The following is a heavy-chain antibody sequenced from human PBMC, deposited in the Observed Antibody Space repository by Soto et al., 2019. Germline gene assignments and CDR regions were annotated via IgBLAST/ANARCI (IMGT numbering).Heavy chain of an antibody. CDR1: GGSVSSGGYY. Sequence: SETLSLTCNVSGGSVSSGGYYWSWIRQHPGKGLEWIGYIHYSGTTYSHPSLNSRVSISVDTSENQFSLRLTSVTAADTAVYYCVTVNLVGAAYYFDYWGPGTLVTVSS. J-gene: IGHJ4*02. V-gene: IGHV4-30-4*08. CDR2: IHYSGTT. D-gene: IGHD1-26*01. CDR3: VTVNLVGAAYYFDY.